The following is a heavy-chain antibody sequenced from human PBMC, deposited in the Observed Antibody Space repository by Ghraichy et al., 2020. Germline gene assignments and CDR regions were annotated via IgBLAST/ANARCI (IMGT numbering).Heavy chain of an antibody. D-gene: IGHD1-7*01. CDR2: MNPNSGNT. Sequence: ASVKVSCKASGYTFTSYDINWVRQATGQGLEWMGWMNPNSGNTGYAQKFQGRVTITRNTSISTSYMELSSLRSEDTAVYYCARGFVTGTGLLGPVGSSYGMDVWGQGTTVTVSS. J-gene: IGHJ6*02. CDR3: ARGFVTGTGLLGPVGSSYGMDV. V-gene: IGHV1-8*03. CDR1: GYTFTSYD.